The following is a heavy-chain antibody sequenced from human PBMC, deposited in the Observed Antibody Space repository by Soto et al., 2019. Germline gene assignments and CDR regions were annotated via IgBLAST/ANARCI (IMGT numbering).Heavy chain of an antibody. J-gene: IGHJ5*02. CDR1: GYTFTSYY. Sequence: QVQLVQSGAEVKKPGASVKVSCKASGYTFTSYYMHWVRQAPGQGLEWMGIINPSGGSTSYAQKFQGRVTLARDTSTSRVYMGLSSLRSEDTAVYYCARDLGGALLGSEFDPWGQGTLVTVSS. V-gene: IGHV1-46*01. CDR2: INPSGGST. CDR3: ARDLGGALLGSEFDP. D-gene: IGHD2-21*01.